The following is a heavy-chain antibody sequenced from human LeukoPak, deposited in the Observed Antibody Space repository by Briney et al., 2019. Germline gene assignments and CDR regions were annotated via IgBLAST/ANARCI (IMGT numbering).Heavy chain of an antibody. Sequence: PSETLSLTCAVYGGSFSGYYWSWIRQPPGKGLEWIGEINHSGSTNYNPSLKSRVTISVDTSKNQFSLKLSSVTAADTAVYYCARRGERWLQFFDYWGQGTLVTVSS. CDR2: INHSGST. J-gene: IGHJ4*02. D-gene: IGHD5-24*01. V-gene: IGHV4-34*01. CDR1: GGSFSGYY. CDR3: ARRGERWLQFFDY.